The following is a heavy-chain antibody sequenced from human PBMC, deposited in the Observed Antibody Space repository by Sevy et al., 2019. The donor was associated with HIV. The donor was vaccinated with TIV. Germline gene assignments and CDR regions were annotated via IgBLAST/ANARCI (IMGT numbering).Heavy chain of an antibody. CDR3: SGVRCDSRGQGVQH. CDR2: IKQDGSEK. J-gene: IGHJ1*01. V-gene: IGHV3-7*01. Sequence: GGSLRLSCVASGFTFRRYYMSWVRQAPGKGLEWVANIKQDGSEKYYVDSVKGRFPFSRDNAKNSLYLHINSLRAEDTAVYSCSGVRCDSRGQGVQHWGQGTLVTVSS. D-gene: IGHD3-22*01. CDR1: GFTFRRYY.